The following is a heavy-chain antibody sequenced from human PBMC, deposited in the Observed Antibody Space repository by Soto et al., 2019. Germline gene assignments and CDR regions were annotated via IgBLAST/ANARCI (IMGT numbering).Heavy chain of an antibody. V-gene: IGHV3-23*01. CDR1: GFTFSSYA. D-gene: IGHD6-13*01. Sequence: LRLSCAASGFTFSSYAMSWVRQAPGKGLEWVSAISGSGGSTYYADSVKGRFAISRDNSKSTLYLQMNSLRAEDTAVYYCAKASIAAAGYPDYCYGMDVWGQGTTVTVSS. J-gene: IGHJ6*02. CDR3: AKASIAAAGYPDYCYGMDV. CDR2: ISGSGGST.